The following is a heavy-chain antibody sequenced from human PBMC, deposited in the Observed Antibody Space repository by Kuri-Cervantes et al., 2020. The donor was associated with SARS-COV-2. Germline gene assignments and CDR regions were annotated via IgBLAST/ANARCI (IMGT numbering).Heavy chain of an antibody. CDR2: MNPNSGNT. Sequence: ASVKVSCKASGGTFSTYAMSWVRQATGQGLEWMGWMNPNSGNTGYAQKFQGRVTMTRNTSISTAYMELSSLRSEDTAVYYCARLYDILTGYPRVLAMDIWGQGTMVAVAS. CDR1: GGTFSTYA. CDR3: ARLYDILTGYPRVLAMDI. D-gene: IGHD3-9*01. V-gene: IGHV1-8*02. J-gene: IGHJ3*02.